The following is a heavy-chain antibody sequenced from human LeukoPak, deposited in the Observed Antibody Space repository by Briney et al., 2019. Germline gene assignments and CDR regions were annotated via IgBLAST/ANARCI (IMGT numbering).Heavy chain of an antibody. Sequence: GASVKVSCKASGYSFSAHYMHWIRQAPGQGLEWMGQSNPDNVGTKYAPKYQGRVTMSRDTSIATVYMELSSLRSEDTAVYYCATFSPLWFGELLDAFDIWGQGTMVTVSS. CDR3: ATFSPLWFGELLDAFDI. CDR2: SNPDNVGT. CDR1: GYSFSAHY. J-gene: IGHJ3*02. V-gene: IGHV1-2*06. D-gene: IGHD3-10*01.